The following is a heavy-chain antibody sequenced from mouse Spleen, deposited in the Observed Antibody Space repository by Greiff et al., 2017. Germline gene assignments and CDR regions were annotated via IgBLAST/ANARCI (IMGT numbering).Heavy chain of an antibody. Sequence: EVQRVESGPELVKPGASVKISCKASGYSFTDYNMNWVKQSTGKSLEWIGVINPNYGTTSYNQKFKGKATLTVDQSSSTAYMQLNSLTSEDSAVYYCARGIYYDYDWNYFDYWGQGTTLTVSS. D-gene: IGHD2-4*01. CDR3: ARGIYYDYDWNYFDY. J-gene: IGHJ2*01. CDR1: GYSFTDYN. CDR2: INPNYGTT. V-gene: IGHV1-39*01.